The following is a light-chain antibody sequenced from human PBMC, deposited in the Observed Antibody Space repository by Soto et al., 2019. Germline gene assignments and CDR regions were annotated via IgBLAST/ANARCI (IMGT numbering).Light chain of an antibody. V-gene: IGKV1-8*01. CDR2: AAS. J-gene: IGKJ3*01. CDR3: QQYSTYPFT. Sequence: ATRMTQSPSSFSASTGDRVNITCRADQGVSSYLAWYQQKPGRAPKLLIYAASTLQSGVPSTFSGSGSGTDSTLTISCLQSEDFATYFCQQYSTYPFTFGPGTKVDVK. CDR1: QGVSSY.